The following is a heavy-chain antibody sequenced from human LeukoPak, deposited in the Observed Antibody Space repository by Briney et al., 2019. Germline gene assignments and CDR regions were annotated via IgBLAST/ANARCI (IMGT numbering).Heavy chain of an antibody. J-gene: IGHJ4*02. CDR3: AKERTSEGYFDY. D-gene: IGHD1-1*01. CDR2: IGGSGGST. Sequence: GGSLRLSCATSRFTFRNYAMSWVRQAPGKGLEWVSAIGGSGGSTYYADSVKGRFTISRDNSRNTLYLQMNSLRAEDTAVYYCAKERTSEGYFDYWGQGTLVTVSS. CDR1: RFTFRNYA. V-gene: IGHV3-23*01.